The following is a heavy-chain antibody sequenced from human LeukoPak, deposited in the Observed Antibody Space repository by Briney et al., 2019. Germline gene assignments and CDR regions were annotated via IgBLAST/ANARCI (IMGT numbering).Heavy chain of an antibody. CDR3: AKGSRDIVVVPAAIGYYFDY. J-gene: IGHJ4*02. D-gene: IGHD2-2*01. CDR1: GFTFSSYA. V-gene: IGHV3-30-3*01. CDR2: ISYDGSNK. Sequence: GGSLRLSCAASGFTFSSYAMHWVRQAPGKGLEWVAVISYDGSNKYYADSVKGRFTISRDNSKNTLYLQMNSLRAEDTAVYYCAKGSRDIVVVPAAIGYYFDYWGQGTLVTVSS.